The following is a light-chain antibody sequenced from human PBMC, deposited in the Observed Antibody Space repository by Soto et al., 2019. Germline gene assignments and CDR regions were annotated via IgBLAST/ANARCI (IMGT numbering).Light chain of an antibody. CDR3: QQYGSSPRP. J-gene: IGKJ1*01. CDR2: GAS. V-gene: IGKV3-20*01. CDR1: QSVGTY. Sequence: EIVLSQSPGTLSLSPGERATLSCRASQSVGTYLAWYQQKPGRAPRLLIYGASSRATGIPDRFSGSGSGTDFTLTISRLEPEDFAVYYCQQYGSSPRPFGQGTKV.